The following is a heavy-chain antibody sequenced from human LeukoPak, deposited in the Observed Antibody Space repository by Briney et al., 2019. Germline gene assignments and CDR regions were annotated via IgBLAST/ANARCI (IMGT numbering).Heavy chain of an antibody. CDR1: GGSIGSYY. Sequence: ASETLSLTCTVSGGSIGSYYWSWIRQPPGKGLEWIGYIYYSGSTNYNPSLKSRVTISVDTSKNQFSLKLSSVTAADTAVYYCARNRGGAAAGFDPWGQGTLVTVSS. CDR3: ARNRGGAAAGFDP. V-gene: IGHV4-59*01. D-gene: IGHD6-13*01. CDR2: IYYSGST. J-gene: IGHJ5*02.